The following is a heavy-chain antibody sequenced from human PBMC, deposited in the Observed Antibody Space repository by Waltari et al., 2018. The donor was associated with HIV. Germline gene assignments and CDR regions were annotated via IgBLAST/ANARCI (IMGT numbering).Heavy chain of an antibody. CDR2: VYPPGSI. V-gene: IGHV4-39*01. CDR3: VEHPLAFLFDS. J-gene: IGHJ5*01. D-gene: IGHD1-26*01. Sequence: QLLLQESGPGQVTPSEALSLSCSVPGGSIRSTCHYWCWIRQSPGKALQWIGRVYPPGSIYYHPALKKRMAISIDTAQSQFSLQLSSVTAADTSLYFCVEHPLAFLFDSWGQGTRVIVSS. CDR1: GGSIRSTCHY.